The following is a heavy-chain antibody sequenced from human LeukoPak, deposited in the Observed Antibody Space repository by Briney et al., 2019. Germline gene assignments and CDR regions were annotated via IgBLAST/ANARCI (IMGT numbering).Heavy chain of an antibody. D-gene: IGHD1-1*01. V-gene: IGHV4-31*03. CDR3: ARVRWTPHDAFDI. Sequence: SETLSLTCTVSGGSISSGGYYWSWIRQHPGKGLEWIGYIYYSGSTYYNPSLKSRVTISVDTSKNQFSLKLSSVTAADTAVYYCARVRWTPHDAFDIWGQGTMVTVSS. CDR2: IYYSGST. J-gene: IGHJ3*02. CDR1: GGSISSGGYY.